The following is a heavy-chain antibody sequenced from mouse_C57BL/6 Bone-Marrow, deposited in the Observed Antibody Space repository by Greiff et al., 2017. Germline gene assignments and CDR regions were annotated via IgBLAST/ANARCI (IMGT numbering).Heavy chain of an antibody. J-gene: IGHJ2*01. CDR2: IDPSDSET. CDR3: ARVAGPYYFDY. Sequence: VPLQQPGAELVRPGSSVKLSFKASCYTFTSYWMHWVQQRPIPGLEWIGNIDPSDSETHYNQKFKDKATLTVDKSSSTAYMQLSSLTSEDSAVYYCARVAGPYYFDYWGQGTTLTVSS. CDR1: CYTFTSYW. D-gene: IGHD3-3*01. V-gene: IGHV1-52*01.